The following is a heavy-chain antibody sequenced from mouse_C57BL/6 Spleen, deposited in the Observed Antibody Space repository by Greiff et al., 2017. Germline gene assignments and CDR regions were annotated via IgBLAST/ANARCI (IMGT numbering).Heavy chain of an antibody. J-gene: IGHJ2*01. Sequence: QVQLQQPGAELVMPGASVKLSCKASGYTFTSYWMHWVKQRPGQGLEWIGEIDPSDSYTNYNQKFKGKSTLTVDKSSSTAYMQLSSLTSEDSAVYYCARWRGPYYFGYWGQGTTLTVSS. CDR3: ARWRGPYYFGY. CDR2: IDPSDSYT. V-gene: IGHV1-69*01. CDR1: GYTFTSYW.